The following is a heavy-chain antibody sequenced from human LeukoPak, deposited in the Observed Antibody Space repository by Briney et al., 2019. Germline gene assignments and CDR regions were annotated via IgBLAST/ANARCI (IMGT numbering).Heavy chain of an antibody. CDR1: GDSITNDNW. V-gene: IGHV4-4*02. D-gene: IGHD3-22*01. CDR2: IHHSGNT. J-gene: IGHJ3*02. CDR3: ARDSSGYPDAFDI. Sequence: SETLSLTCAVSGDSITNDNWWSWVRQPPGKGLEWIVEIHHSGNTNYNPSLKSRVTTSMDKSKNQVSLKLSSMTAADTAVYYCARDSSGYPDAFDIWGQGTMVTVSS.